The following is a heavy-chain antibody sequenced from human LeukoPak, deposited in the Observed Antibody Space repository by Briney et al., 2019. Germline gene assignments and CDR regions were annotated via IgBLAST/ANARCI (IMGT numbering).Heavy chain of an antibody. J-gene: IGHJ3*02. CDR2: INKDATIT. D-gene: IGHD3-10*01. Sequence: PGGSLRLSCAASAFSINNFRMHWVRQGPGKGLEWVSRINKDATITTYADSVKGRFTVSRDNVKNMVYLDMNGLRGDDTAVYYCARSGIGRAFDIWGQGATVTVSS. CDR3: ARSGIGRAFDI. V-gene: IGHV3-74*03. CDR1: AFSINNFR.